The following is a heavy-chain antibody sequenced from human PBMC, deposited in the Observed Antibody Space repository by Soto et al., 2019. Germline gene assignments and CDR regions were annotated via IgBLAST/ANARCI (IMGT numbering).Heavy chain of an antibody. J-gene: IGHJ6*02. CDR3: ARNGDCFDMAV. CDR2: ISSSSSYI. V-gene: IGHV3-21*01. CDR1: GFTFSIYT. D-gene: IGHD4-17*01. Sequence: EVQLVESGGGLVKPGGSLRLSCAASGFTFSIYTMNWVRRVPGKGLEWVSSISSSSSYIYYADSLKGRFTISRDNAKNSRYLQVKGLRAEDTAVYQCARNGDCFDMAVRGQGTTVTVAS.